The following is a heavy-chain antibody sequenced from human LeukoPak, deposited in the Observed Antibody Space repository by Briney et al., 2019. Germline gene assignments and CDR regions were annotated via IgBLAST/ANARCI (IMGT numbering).Heavy chain of an antibody. CDR2: ISGSGSNT. CDR3: AKGSVAAIGFDY. D-gene: IGHD6-19*01. CDR1: GFTFTTYA. Sequence: GGSLRLSCAASGFTFTTYAMSWVRQAPGKGLEWVSSISGSGSNTNYADSVKGRFILSRDNSKSTLSLQMNSLRAEDTAVYYCAKGSVAAIGFDYWGQGTLATVSS. J-gene: IGHJ4*02. V-gene: IGHV3-23*01.